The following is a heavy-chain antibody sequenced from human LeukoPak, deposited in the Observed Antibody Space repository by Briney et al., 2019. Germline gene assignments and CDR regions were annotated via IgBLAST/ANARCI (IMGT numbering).Heavy chain of an antibody. D-gene: IGHD4-17*01. CDR3: AKEIWPTVTTPGWTYFDY. CDR1: GFTFSNYI. V-gene: IGHV3-30*04. Sequence: KPGGSLRLSCAASGFTFSNYIMHWVRQAPGKGLDWVAVILENGSNQYYADSVKGRFTISRDNSKNTLFLQMNSLRAEDTAVYYCAKEIWPTVTTPGWTYFDYWGQGALVTVSS. CDR2: ILENGSNQ. J-gene: IGHJ4*02.